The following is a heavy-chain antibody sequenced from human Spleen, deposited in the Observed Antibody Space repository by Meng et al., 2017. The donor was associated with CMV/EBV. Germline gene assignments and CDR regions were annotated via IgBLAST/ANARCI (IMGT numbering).Heavy chain of an antibody. J-gene: IGHJ4*02. V-gene: IGHV3-48*04. D-gene: IGHD5-12*01. Sequence: GGSLRLSCAASGFTFSNYNMNWVRQAPGKGLEWVSYISDGSKTIYYADSVKGRFTISRDNAKNSLYLQMNSLRAEDTAVYYCARDQDGGYAIDYWGQGTLVTVS. CDR2: ISDGSKTI. CDR1: GFTFSNYN. CDR3: ARDQDGGYAIDY.